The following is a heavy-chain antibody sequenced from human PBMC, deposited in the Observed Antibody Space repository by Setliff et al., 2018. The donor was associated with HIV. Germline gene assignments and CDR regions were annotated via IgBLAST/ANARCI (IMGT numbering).Heavy chain of an antibody. D-gene: IGHD3-22*01. CDR1: GYSFTSYW. Sequence: PGESLKISCQGSGYSFTSYWIGWVRQMPGKGLEWMGIIYPGDSDTRYSPSFQGQVTISADKSLSTAYLQWTSLKASDTAMFYCARPRVADYFDSTGYYLPYALDIWGQGTMVTVSS. V-gene: IGHV5-51*01. J-gene: IGHJ3*02. CDR2: IYPGDSDT. CDR3: ARPRVADYFDSTGYYLPYALDI.